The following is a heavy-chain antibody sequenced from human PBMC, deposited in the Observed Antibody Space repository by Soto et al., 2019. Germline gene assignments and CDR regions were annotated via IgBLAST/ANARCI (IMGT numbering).Heavy chain of an antibody. Sequence: EVQLLESGGGLVQPGGSLRLSCAASGFTFSTYAMSWVRQAPGKGLEWVSTITTSGGNTYYADSVQGRFTISRDNSKNTLYLQMNSLSAEETAVYYCAGRYCTNGVCYTNYYYYIDVWGKGTTVTVSS. V-gene: IGHV3-23*01. CDR2: ITTSGGNT. J-gene: IGHJ6*03. CDR1: GFTFSTYA. CDR3: AGRYCTNGVCYTNYYYYIDV. D-gene: IGHD2-8*01.